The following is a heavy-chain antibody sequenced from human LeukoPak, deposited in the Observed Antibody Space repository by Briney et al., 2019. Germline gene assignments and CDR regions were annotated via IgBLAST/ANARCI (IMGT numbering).Heavy chain of an antibody. V-gene: IGHV3-9*01. J-gene: IGHJ4*02. CDR3: AKGTAMVTKGFDY. CDR2: ISWNSGSI. CDR1: GFTFDDYA. D-gene: IGHD5-18*01. Sequence: PGGSLRLSCAASGFTFDDYAMHWVRQAPGKGLEWVSGISWNSGSIGYADSVKGRFTISRDNAKNSLYLQMNSLRAEDTALYYCAKGTAMVTKGFDYWGQGTLVTVSS.